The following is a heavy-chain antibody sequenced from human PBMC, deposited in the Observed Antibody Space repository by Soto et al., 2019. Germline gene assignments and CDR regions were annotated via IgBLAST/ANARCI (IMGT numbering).Heavy chain of an antibody. J-gene: IGHJ4*02. CDR1: GVSFNSYG. CDR2: INPASQLT. D-gene: IGHD2-21*01. Sequence: QVQLLQSGTEVKRPGSSVKVSCKPSGVSFNSYGFAWVRQAPGRGLEWVGKINPASQLTNYEQSFQGRVIITADTSTRTAFMELSGLTAEDTAVYFCARMRLARLDHWGQGTLVTVSS. CDR3: ARMRLARLDH. V-gene: IGHV1-69*09.